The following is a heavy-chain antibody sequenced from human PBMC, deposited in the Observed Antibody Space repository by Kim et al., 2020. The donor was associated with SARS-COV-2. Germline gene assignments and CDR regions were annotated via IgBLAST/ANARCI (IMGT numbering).Heavy chain of an antibody. CDR1: GFTFGDYA. Sequence: GGSLRLSCTASGFTFGDYAMSWVRQAPGKGLEWVGFIRSKAYGGTTEYAASVKGRFTISRDDSKSIAYLQMNSLKTEDTAVYYCTRALDVVVPAAARYYYGMDVWGQGTTDTVSS. J-gene: IGHJ6*01. D-gene: IGHD2-2*01. CDR2: IRSKAYGGTT. CDR3: TRALDVVVPAAARYYYGMDV. V-gene: IGHV3-49*04.